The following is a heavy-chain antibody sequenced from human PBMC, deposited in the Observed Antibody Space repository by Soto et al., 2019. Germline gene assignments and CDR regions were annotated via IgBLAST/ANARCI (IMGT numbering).Heavy chain of an antibody. V-gene: IGHV4-31*03. CDR3: ARAITMVRGVPAYNWFDP. J-gene: IGHJ5*02. CDR1: GGSISSGGYY. CDR2: IYYSGST. D-gene: IGHD3-10*01. Sequence: QVQLQESGPGLEKPSQTLSLTCTVSGGSISSGGYYWRWIRQHPEKGLEWIGYIYYSGSTYYNPSLKSRVTISVDTSKNQFSLKLSSVTAADTAVYYCARAITMVRGVPAYNWFDPWGQGTLVTVSS.